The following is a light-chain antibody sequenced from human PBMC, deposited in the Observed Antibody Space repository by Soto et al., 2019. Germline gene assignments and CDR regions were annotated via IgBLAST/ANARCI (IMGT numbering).Light chain of an antibody. CDR3: QQSYSTPPT. CDR1: QSISTY. J-gene: IGKJ1*01. V-gene: IGKV1-39*01. Sequence: DIQMTQSPSSLSASIGDRVTITCRASQSISTYLNWYQHKPGKAPKLLIYAASSLQSGVPSRVSGSGSGTDFTLTISSLQTEDFATYYGQQSYSTPPTFGQGTKVEIK. CDR2: AAS.